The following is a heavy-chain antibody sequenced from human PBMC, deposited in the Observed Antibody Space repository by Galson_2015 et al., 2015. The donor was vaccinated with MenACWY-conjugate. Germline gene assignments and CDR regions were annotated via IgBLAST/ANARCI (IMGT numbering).Heavy chain of an antibody. CDR3: ARDSSSEYSYDSRSGWGFDY. V-gene: IGHV3-23*01. D-gene: IGHD3-22*01. CDR1: GFIFNKYA. Sequence: SLRLSCAASGFIFNKYAMTWIRQAPGKGLEWVSATSGSGGVTYYADSVKGRFTISRDNSKNTLYLEMNSLKAEDTAMYYCARDSSSEYSYDSRSGWGFDYRAQRALVSVSS. J-gene: IGHJ4*02. CDR2: TSGSGGVT.